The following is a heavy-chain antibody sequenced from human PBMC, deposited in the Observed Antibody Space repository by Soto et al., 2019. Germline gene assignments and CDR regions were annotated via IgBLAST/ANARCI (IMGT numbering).Heavy chain of an antibody. CDR1: GFTFSSYW. J-gene: IGHJ3*02. CDR3: ARRDGDLWSGYYGSAFDI. D-gene: IGHD3-3*01. Sequence: GGSLRLSCAASGFTFSSYWMSWVRQAPGKGLEWVANIKQDGSEKYYVDSVKGRFTISRDNAKNSLYLQMNSLRAEDTAVYYGARRDGDLWSGYYGSAFDIWGQGTMVTVSS. CDR2: IKQDGSEK. V-gene: IGHV3-7*01.